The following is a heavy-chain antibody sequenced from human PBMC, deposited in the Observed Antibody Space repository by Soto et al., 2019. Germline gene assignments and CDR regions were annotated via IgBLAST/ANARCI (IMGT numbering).Heavy chain of an antibody. CDR1: GYSISSGYY. Sequence: SETLSLTCAVSGYSISSGYYWGWIRQPPGKGLEWIGSIYHSGSTCYNPSLKSRVTISVDTSKNQFSLKLSSVTAADTAVYYCASYYGDYFYWGQGTLVTVSS. CDR3: ASYYGDYFY. CDR2: IYHSGST. D-gene: IGHD4-17*01. V-gene: IGHV4-38-2*01. J-gene: IGHJ4*02.